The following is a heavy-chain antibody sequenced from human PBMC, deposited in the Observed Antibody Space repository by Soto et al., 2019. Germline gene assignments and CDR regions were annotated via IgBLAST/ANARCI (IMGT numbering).Heavy chain of an antibody. CDR1: GGSISSVGYY. Sequence: SETLSLTCTVSGGSISSVGYYLSWSRQHPGKGLEWIGYIYYSGSTYYNPSLKSRVTISVDTSKNQFSLKLSSVTAADTAVYYCARDRGRYGMDVWGQGTTVTVSS. V-gene: IGHV4-31*03. CDR2: IYYSGST. J-gene: IGHJ6*02. CDR3: ARDRGRYGMDV.